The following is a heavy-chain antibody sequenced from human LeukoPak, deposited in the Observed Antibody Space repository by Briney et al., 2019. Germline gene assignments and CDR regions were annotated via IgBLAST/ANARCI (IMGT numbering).Heavy chain of an antibody. D-gene: IGHD4-11*01. CDR1: GFTFDDYG. J-gene: IGHJ3*02. CDR3: ARGYTNYGYVFDI. Sequence: PGGPLRLSCAASGFTFDDYGMNWVRQAPGKGLECVSSITTSSSYIYYADSVKGRFTISRDNARNSLYLQMNNLRVEDTAVYYCARGYTNYGYVFDIWGQGTMVTVSS. CDR2: ITTSSSYI. V-gene: IGHV3-21*04.